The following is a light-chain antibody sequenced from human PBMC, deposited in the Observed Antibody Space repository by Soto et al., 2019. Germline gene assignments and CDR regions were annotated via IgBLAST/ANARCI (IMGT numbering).Light chain of an antibody. V-gene: IGLV2-14*01. J-gene: IGLJ1*01. CDR1: SSDLAFYNY. CDR2: QVT. CDR3: SSYTDSSNYV. Sequence: QSALTQPASVSGSPGQSITISCTGTSSDLAFYNYVSWYQQQPGKAPKLMIYQVTNRPSGVSNRFSGSRSGNTASLTISGLQAEDEDDYYCSSYTDSSNYVFGTGTKLTVL.